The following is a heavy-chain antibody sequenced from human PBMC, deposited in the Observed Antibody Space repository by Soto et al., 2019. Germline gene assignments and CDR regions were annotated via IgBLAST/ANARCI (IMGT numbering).Heavy chain of an antibody. CDR3: AKEVVVVPGAIRGYGLDV. CDR1: GGSISSPNW. CDR2: IYHSGTT. Sequence: PSETLSLTCAVSGGSISSPNWWSWVRQSPGKGLEWSGEIYHSGTTNYNPSLKSRVTISLEKSKNQFSLKMTSVTAADTAMYYCAKEVVVVPGAIRGYGLDVWGPGTTVTVSS. V-gene: IGHV4-4*02. D-gene: IGHD2-2*02. J-gene: IGHJ6*02.